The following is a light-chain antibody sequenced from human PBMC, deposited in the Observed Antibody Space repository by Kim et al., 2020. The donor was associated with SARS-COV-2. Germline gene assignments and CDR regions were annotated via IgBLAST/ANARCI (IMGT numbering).Light chain of an antibody. V-gene: IGKV3-20*01. Sequence: PGEGPAPPCRASQSVRSRHLAWYQQRPGQAPRLLISGASSMATGIPDRFSGSGSGTDFSLTITRLEPEDFAVYYCQQHGSLPFTFGPGTKVDIK. CDR3: QQHGSLPFT. CDR2: GAS. J-gene: IGKJ3*01. CDR1: QSVRSRH.